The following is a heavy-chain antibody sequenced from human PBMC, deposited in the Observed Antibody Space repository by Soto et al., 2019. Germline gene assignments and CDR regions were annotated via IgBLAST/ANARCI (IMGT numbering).Heavy chain of an antibody. D-gene: IGHD1-26*01. V-gene: IGHV1-18*01. Sequence: QVQLVQSGAEVKKPGASVKVSCKASGYTFTSYGISWVRQAPGQGLEWMGWISAYNGNTNYAQKLQGRVTMTTDTATSTDYMELRSLRSDDTAVYYCARDQISGSYSYGMDVWGQGTTVTVSS. CDR2: ISAYNGNT. CDR1: GYTFTSYG. CDR3: ARDQISGSYSYGMDV. J-gene: IGHJ6*02.